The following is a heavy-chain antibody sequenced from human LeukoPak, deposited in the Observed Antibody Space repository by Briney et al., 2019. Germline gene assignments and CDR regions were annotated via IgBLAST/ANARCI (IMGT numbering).Heavy chain of an antibody. J-gene: IGHJ4*02. CDR3: AKLSYRYTIDY. CDR2: ISGSGGST. V-gene: IGHV3-23*01. Sequence: ETLSLTCTVSGGSISSSSYYWGWIRQAPGKGLEWVSAISGSGGSTYYADSVKGRFTISRDNSKNTLYLQMNSLRAEDTAVYYCAKLSYRYTIDYWGQGTLVTVSS. CDR1: GGSISSSSYY. D-gene: IGHD3-16*02.